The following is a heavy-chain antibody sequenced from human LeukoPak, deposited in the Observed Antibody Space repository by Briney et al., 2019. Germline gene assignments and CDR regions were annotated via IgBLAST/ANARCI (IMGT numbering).Heavy chain of an antibody. Sequence: PSETLSLTCTVSGGSISSYYWSWIRQHPGKGLEWIGYIYYSGSTYYNPSLKSRVTISVDTSKNQFSLKLSSVTAADTAVYYCARDSSGYYSDYWGQGTLVTVSS. CDR1: GGSISSYY. CDR2: IYYSGST. J-gene: IGHJ4*02. V-gene: IGHV4-59*06. CDR3: ARDSSGYYSDY. D-gene: IGHD3-22*01.